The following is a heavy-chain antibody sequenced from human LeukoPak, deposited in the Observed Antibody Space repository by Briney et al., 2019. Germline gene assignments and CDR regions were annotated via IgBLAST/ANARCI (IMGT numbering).Heavy chain of an antibody. Sequence: LRLSCAASGFTFSNSDMNWVHQAPGKGLEWVSGVSWNGSRTHYADSVKGRFIISRDNSRNTLYLQTNSLRAEDTAVYYCAQIVLMASDAFDIWGQGTMVTVSS. CDR1: GFTFSNSD. V-gene: IGHV3-35*01. CDR3: AQIVLMASDAFDI. J-gene: IGHJ3*02. CDR2: VSWNGSRT. D-gene: IGHD2-8*01.